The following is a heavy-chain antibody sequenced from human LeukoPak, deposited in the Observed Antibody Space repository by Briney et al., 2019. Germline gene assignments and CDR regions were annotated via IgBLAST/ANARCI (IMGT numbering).Heavy chain of an antibody. CDR3: ASQVYYGSGSPDLYYYYYYGMDV. CDR2: IYSGGST. Sequence: GGSLRLSCAASGFTVSSNYMSWVRQAPGKGLEWVSVIYSGGSTYYADSVKGRFTISRDNSKNTLCLQMNSLRAEDTAVYYCASQVYYGSGSPDLYYYYYYGMDVWGQGTTVTVSS. V-gene: IGHV3-66*04. CDR1: GFTVSSNY. D-gene: IGHD3-10*01. J-gene: IGHJ6*02.